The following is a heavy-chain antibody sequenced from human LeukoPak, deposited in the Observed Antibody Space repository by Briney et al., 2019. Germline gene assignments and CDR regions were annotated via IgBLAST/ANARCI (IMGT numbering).Heavy chain of an antibody. CDR1: GFTFSSYA. Sequence: QAGGSLRLSCAASGFTFSSYAMSWVRQAPGKGLEWVSAISGSGGSTYYADSVKGRFTISRDNSKNTLYLQMNSLRAEDTAVYYRAKSMVLELPFYFNYWGQGTLVTVSS. D-gene: IGHD1-7*01. V-gene: IGHV3-23*01. CDR2: ISGSGGST. CDR3: AKSMVLELPFYFNY. J-gene: IGHJ4*02.